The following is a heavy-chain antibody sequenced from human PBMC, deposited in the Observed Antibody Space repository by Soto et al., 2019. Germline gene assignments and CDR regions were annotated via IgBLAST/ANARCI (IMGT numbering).Heavy chain of an antibody. V-gene: IGHV5-51*01. J-gene: IGHJ3*01. CDR2: IYPGDSDT. Sequence: EMQLVQSGAEVKKPGESLKISCKGSGYSFISYWIGWVRQMPGKGLEWMGIIYPGDSDTRYSPSFQGQVTISADKSSSTAYLQWSSLKASDSAMYYCARHPYCISTSCYAPAFDVWGQGTMFTVSS. D-gene: IGHD2-2*01. CDR1: GYSFISYW. CDR3: ARHPYCISTSCYAPAFDV.